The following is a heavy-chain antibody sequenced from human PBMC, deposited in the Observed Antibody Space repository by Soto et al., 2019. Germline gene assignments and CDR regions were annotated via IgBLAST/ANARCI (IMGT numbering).Heavy chain of an antibody. J-gene: IGHJ4*02. V-gene: IGHV1-69*01. Sequence: QVQLVQSGAEVKKPGSSVKVSCKASGGTFSSYAISWVRQAPGQGLEGMGGIIPIFGTANYAQKFQGRVTITADESTSTAYVELSSLRSEDTAVYYCARGGSGGRSGLNGHFYYWGQGTLVAVSS. D-gene: IGHD3-16*01. CDR3: ARGGSGGRSGLNGHFYY. CDR1: GGTFSSYA. CDR2: IIPIFGTA.